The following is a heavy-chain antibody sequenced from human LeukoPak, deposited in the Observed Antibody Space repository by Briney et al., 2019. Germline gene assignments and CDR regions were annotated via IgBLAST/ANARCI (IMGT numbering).Heavy chain of an antibody. CDR2: ISSSGSTI. Sequence: GGSLRLSCAASGFTFSSYEMNWVRQAPGKGLEWVSYISSSGSTIYYADSMKGRFTISRDNAMNSLYLQMNSLTAEDTAVYYCATDGTPERITIFSHYFDSWGQGTLVTVSS. CDR1: GFTFSSYE. V-gene: IGHV3-48*03. D-gene: IGHD3-9*01. J-gene: IGHJ4*02. CDR3: ATDGTPERITIFSHYFDS.